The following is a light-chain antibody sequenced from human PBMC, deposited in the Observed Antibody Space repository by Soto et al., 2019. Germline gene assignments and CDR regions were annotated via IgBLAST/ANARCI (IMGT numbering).Light chain of an antibody. Sequence: QSALTQPASVSGSPGQSITVSCTGATNDVDLYNSISWYQHHPGRAPKLMISEVTKRPSGVSTRFSGSKSGNTASLTISGLQAEDEADYYCDSYTSSRAYVFGIGTKVTVL. CDR2: EVT. CDR1: TNDVDLYNS. J-gene: IGLJ1*01. V-gene: IGLV2-14*01. CDR3: DSYTSSRAYV.